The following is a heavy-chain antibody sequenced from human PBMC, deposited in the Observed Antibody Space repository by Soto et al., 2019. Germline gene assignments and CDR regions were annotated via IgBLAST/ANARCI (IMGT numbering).Heavy chain of an antibody. V-gene: IGHV3-9*01. CDR2: ITWNSGTI. D-gene: IGHD4-17*01. CDR3: AKDGDYGEPSFDL. CDR1: GFTFDDYA. J-gene: IGHJ4*02. Sequence: EVQLVESGGGLVQPGRSLRLSCAASGFTFDDYAMHWVRHAPGKGLEWVAGITWNSGTILYGDSVKSRFTISRDNAKKSLYLQMNSLRPEDTAFYYCAKDGDYGEPSFDLWGQGTLVTVSS.